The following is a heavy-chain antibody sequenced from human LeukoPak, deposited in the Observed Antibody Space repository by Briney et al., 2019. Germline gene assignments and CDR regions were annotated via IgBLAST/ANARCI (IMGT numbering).Heavy chain of an antibody. CDR2: IYSGGST. CDR1: GFTFRSHW. J-gene: IGHJ6*03. V-gene: IGHV3-53*01. Sequence: GVSLRLSCVGSGFTFRSHWVNCVRQSPGEGLEWVSLIYSGGSTYYAASVKGRFTISRDNSKNTLFLQMNSLSAEDTAVYYCARDWKDIVVVPAATAYYYMDVWGKGTPVTVSS. CDR3: ARDWKDIVVVPAATAYYYMDV. D-gene: IGHD2-2*01.